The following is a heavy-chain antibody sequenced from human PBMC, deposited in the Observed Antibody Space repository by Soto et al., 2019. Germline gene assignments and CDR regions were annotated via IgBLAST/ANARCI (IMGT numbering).Heavy chain of an antibody. V-gene: IGHV4-39*01. Sequence: PSETLSLTCTVSGGSISSSSYYWGWIRQPQGKGLEWIGSIYYSGSTYYNPSLKSRVTISVDTSKNQFSLNVSAVTAADTAVYYCARRSSTAQGDYYGMDVWGQGTTVTVSS. J-gene: IGHJ6*02. CDR1: GGSISSSSYY. D-gene: IGHD6-13*01. CDR3: ARRSSTAQGDYYGMDV. CDR2: IYYSGST.